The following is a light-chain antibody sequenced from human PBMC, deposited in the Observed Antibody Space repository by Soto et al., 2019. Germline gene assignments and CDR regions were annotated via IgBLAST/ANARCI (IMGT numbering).Light chain of an antibody. V-gene: IGKV3-15*01. CDR1: QNVYNN. Sequence: TLSVSPGEGATLSCKASQNVYNNLAWYQQRPGQPSRLLIYDASTSATGISARFSGSGYGTEFTLTISSLQSEDFAVYFCQQCRNWPLTFGGGTKVDIK. CDR3: QQCRNWPLT. J-gene: IGKJ4*01. CDR2: DAS.